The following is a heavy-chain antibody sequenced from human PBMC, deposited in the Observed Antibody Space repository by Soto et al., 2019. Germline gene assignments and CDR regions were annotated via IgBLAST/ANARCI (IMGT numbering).Heavy chain of an antibody. CDR2: IIPIFGTA. Sequence: SVKVSCKASGGTFSSYAISWVRQAPGQGLEWMGGIIPIFGTANYAQKFQGRVTITADKSTSTAYMELSSLRSEDTAVYYCASPAPYCSGGSCYLEQFDYWGQGTLVTVSS. J-gene: IGHJ4*02. D-gene: IGHD2-15*01. V-gene: IGHV1-69*06. CDR3: ASPAPYCSGGSCYLEQFDY. CDR1: GGTFSSYA.